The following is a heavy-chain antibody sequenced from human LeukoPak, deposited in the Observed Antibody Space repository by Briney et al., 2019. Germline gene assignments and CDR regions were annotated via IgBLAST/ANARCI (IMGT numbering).Heavy chain of an antibody. Sequence: PSETQSFTCTVSGGSISSSSYYWGWIRQPPGTGLEWIGSIYYSGSTYYNPSLKSRVTISVDTSKNQYSLKLSSVTAADTAVYYCARLAPSEDYSGSYYGESWGQGTLVTVSS. CDR3: ARLAPSEDYSGSYYGES. V-gene: IGHV4-39*01. CDR1: GGSISSSSYY. CDR2: IYYSGST. J-gene: IGHJ5*02. D-gene: IGHD1-26*01.